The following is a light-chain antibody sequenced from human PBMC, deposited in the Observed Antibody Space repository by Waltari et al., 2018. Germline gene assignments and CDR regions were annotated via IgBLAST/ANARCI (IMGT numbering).Light chain of an antibody. J-gene: IGKJ5*01. Sequence: DIQMTQSPSSLSASVGDRVTITCQASQDISNYLNWYQQKPGKAPKLLIYDASNLETGVPSRFSGSGSGTDFTFTISSLQPEDIATYYCQQYYNPVITFGQGTRLEIK. V-gene: IGKV1-33*01. CDR3: QQYYNPVIT. CDR1: QDISNY. CDR2: DAS.